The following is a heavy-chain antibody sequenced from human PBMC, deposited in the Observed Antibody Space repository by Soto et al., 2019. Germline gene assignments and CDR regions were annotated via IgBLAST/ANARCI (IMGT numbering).Heavy chain of an antibody. CDR3: ARVRDWFDP. CDR1: GGSFSCYY. J-gene: IGHJ5*02. D-gene: IGHD3-3*01. V-gene: IGHV4-34*01. CDR2: VDYSGYT. Sequence: SETLSLTCAVYGGSFSCYYWNWIRQPPGKGLEWIGEVDYSGYTNYNPSLKSRVTISVDTSKNQFSLRLTSVTAADTAVYYCARVRDWFDPWGQGTLVTVSS.